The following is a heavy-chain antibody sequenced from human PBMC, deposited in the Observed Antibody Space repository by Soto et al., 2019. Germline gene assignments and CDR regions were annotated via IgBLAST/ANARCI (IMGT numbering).Heavy chain of an antibody. Sequence: ASVKVSCKASGYTFTSYGISWVRQAPGQGLEWKGWISAYNGNTNYAQKLQGRVTMTTDTSTSTAYMELRSLRSDDTAVYYCARDPSRCYDILTGYSSPLYYYGMDVWGQGTTVTVSS. V-gene: IGHV1-18*01. D-gene: IGHD3-9*01. CDR1: GYTFTSYG. J-gene: IGHJ6*02. CDR2: ISAYNGNT. CDR3: ARDPSRCYDILTGYSSPLYYYGMDV.